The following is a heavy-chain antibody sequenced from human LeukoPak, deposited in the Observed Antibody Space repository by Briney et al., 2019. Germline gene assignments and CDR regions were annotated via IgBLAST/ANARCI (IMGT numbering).Heavy chain of an antibody. J-gene: IGHJ4*02. Sequence: PSETLSLTCTVSGGSISSSSYYWGWIRQPPGKGLGWIGSIYYSGSTYYNPSLKSRVTISVDTSKNQFSLKLSSVTAADTAVYYCAGLYGDYADYWGQGTQVTVSS. CDR3: AGLYGDYADY. D-gene: IGHD4-17*01. CDR2: IYYSGST. CDR1: GGSISSSSYY. V-gene: IGHV4-39*01.